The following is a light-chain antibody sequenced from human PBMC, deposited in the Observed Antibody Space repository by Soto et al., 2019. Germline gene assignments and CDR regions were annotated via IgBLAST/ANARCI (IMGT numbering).Light chain of an antibody. V-gene: IGLV2-8*01. CDR3: SSYAGNNHYV. CDR1: SSDVGAYNY. CDR2: EVS. J-gene: IGLJ1*01. Sequence: QSALTQPPSASGSPGQSVTISCTGTSSDVGAYNYVSWYQQHPGKVPKLMIYEVSKRPSGVPDRFSGSKSGNTASLTVSGLQTEDEADYYCSSYAGNNHYVFGTGTKVTVL.